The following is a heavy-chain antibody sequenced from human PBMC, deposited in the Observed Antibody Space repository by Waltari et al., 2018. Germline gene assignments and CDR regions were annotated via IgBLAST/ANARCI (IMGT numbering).Heavy chain of an antibody. D-gene: IGHD3-3*01. Sequence: EVQLVESGGGSVQSGGSLRLSCEGSGFRFSNYAMSWVRQAPGKGLRWVSSITGDEDNTYGADSVRSRFTISRDNSKNTLSLQMNSLRAEDTATYYWAKVPYNDFWTGYFFFDLWGQGTLVSVSS. CDR2: ITGDEDNT. V-gene: IGHV3-23*04. J-gene: IGHJ4*02. CDR3: AKVPYNDFWTGYFFFDL. CDR1: GFRFSNYA.